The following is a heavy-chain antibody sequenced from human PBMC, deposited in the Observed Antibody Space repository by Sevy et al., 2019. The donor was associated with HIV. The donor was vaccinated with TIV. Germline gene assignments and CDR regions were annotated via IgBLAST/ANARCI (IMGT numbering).Heavy chain of an antibody. Sequence: GGSLRLSCAASGFTFADYSMHWVRQAPGKGLEWVSVITWDGGYAYYAKSVEGPFTIYRDNSNDSLHLQRNSLRPDDTGLYYCAKGRSVGDSHGTETWITDLWGPGTLVTVSS. CDR1: GFTFADYS. D-gene: IGHD1-26*01. CDR3: AKGRSVGDSHGTETWITDL. J-gene: IGHJ5*02. V-gene: IGHV3-43D*03. CDR2: ITWDGGYA.